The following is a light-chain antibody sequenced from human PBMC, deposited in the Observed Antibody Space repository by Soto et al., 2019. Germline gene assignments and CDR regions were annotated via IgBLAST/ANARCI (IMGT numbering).Light chain of an antibody. CDR3: ISYAGTSTRFV. CDR2: EVS. J-gene: IGLJ1*01. CDR1: SSDIAIYNY. Sequence: QSALTQPASVSGSPGQSIAISCTGSSSDIAIYNYVSWFQQHPGKAPKLIIYEVSNRPSGISNRFSGSKSGNTASLTISGLQAEDEADYYCISYAGTSTRFVFGTGTSSPS. V-gene: IGLV2-14*01.